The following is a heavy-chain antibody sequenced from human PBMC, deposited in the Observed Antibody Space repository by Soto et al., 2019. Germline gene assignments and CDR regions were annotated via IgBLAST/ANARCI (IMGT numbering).Heavy chain of an antibody. Sequence: SETLSLTCTVSGGSISSYYWSWIRQPPGKGLEWIGYIYYSGSTNYNPSLKSRVTISVDTSKNQFSLKLSSVTAADTAVYYCARGKLRSGWGFDYRGPGTLVTVSS. CDR3: ARGKLRSGWGFDY. J-gene: IGHJ4*02. D-gene: IGHD6-19*01. CDR1: GGSISSYY. V-gene: IGHV4-59*01. CDR2: IYYSGST.